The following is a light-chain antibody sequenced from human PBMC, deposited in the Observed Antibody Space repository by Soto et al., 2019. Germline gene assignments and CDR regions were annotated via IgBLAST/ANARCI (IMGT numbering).Light chain of an antibody. CDR3: QQRYIWPPIT. CDR1: QSVSNY. Sequence: DMVLTQSPATLSLSPGERATLSCRASQSVSNYLVWYQQKPGQAPRLLIYDASNRATGIQARFSGSGSGTDFTLTISSLEPEDFAVYYCQQRYIWPPITFGQGTRLEI. V-gene: IGKV3-11*01. CDR2: DAS. J-gene: IGKJ5*01.